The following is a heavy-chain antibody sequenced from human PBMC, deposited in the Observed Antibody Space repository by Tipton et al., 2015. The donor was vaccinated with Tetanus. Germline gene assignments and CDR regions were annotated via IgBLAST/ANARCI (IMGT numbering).Heavy chain of an antibody. V-gene: IGHV3-33*06. CDR3: AKDLRYLSSWHDS. CDR2: SWYDGTDK. Sequence: CAASGFIFSSYGIHWVRQAPGKGLEWVAVSWYDGTDKYYADSVKGRFTISRDNSKHTLYLQMNSLGPEDTAVYYCAKDLRYLSSWHDSWGQGALVTVSS. J-gene: IGHJ5*01. D-gene: IGHD6-13*01. CDR1: GFIFSSYG.